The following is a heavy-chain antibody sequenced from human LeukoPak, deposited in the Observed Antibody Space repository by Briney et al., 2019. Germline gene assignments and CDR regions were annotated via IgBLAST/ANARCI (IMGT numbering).Heavy chain of an antibody. CDR1: GFTFSSYA. CDR3: AKDYCSSTSCYTGDY. Sequence: GGSLRLSCAASGFTFSSYAMSWVRQAPGKGLEWVSAISGSGGSTYYADSVKGRFTISRDNSKNTLYLQMNSLRAEDTAVYYCAKDYCSSTSCYTGDYWGQGTLVTVSS. D-gene: IGHD2-2*02. J-gene: IGHJ4*02. V-gene: IGHV3-23*01. CDR2: ISGSGGST.